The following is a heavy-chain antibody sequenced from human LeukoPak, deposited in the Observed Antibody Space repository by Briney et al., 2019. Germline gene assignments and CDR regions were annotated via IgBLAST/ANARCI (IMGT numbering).Heavy chain of an antibody. Sequence: TSETLSLTCTVSGGSISSYYWSWIRQPAGKGLEWIGRIYTSGSTNYNPSLKSRVTMSVDTSKNQFSLKLSSVTAADTAVYYCARDLGITMVRGHYYMDVWGKGTTVTISS. CDR1: GGSISSYY. V-gene: IGHV4-4*07. CDR2: IYTSGST. CDR3: ARDLGITMVRGHYYMDV. J-gene: IGHJ6*03. D-gene: IGHD3-10*01.